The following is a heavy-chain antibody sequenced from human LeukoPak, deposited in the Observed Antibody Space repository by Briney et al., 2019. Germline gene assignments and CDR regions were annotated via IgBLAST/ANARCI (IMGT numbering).Heavy chain of an antibody. V-gene: IGHV3-33*01. D-gene: IGHD6-13*01. CDR2: IWYDGSNK. J-gene: IGHJ5*02. Sequence: GGSQRLSCAASGFTISSYGMHWVRQAPGKGLEWVAVIWYDGSNKYYADSVKGRFTISRDNSKNTLYLQMNSLRAEDTAVYYCARDVGSYSRPLNWFDPWGQGTLVTVSS. CDR1: GFTISSYG. CDR3: ARDVGSYSRPLNWFDP.